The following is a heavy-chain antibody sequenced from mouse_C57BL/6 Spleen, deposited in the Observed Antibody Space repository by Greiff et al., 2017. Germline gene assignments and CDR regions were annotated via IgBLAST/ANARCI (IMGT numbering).Heavy chain of an antibody. D-gene: IGHD2-3*01. J-gene: IGHJ1*03. V-gene: IGHV1-20*01. CDR1: GYSFTGYF. CDR2: INPYNGDT. Sequence: VQLKQSGPELVKPGDSVKISCKASGYSFTGYFMNWVMQSHGKSLEWIGRINPYNGDTFYNQKFKGKATLTVDKSSSTAHMELRSLTSEDSAVYYCARDGYHGYFDVWGTGTTVTVSS. CDR3: ARDGYHGYFDV.